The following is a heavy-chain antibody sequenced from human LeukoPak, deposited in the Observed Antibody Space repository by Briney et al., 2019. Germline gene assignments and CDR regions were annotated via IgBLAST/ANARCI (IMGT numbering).Heavy chain of an antibody. CDR1: GYTFTSYA. V-gene: IGHV7-4-1*02. CDR2: INTNTGNP. Sequence: ASVKVSCKASGYTFTSYAMNWVRQAPGQGLEWMGWINTNTGNPTYAQGFTGRFVFSLDTSVSTAYLQISSLKAEDTAVYYCVRAPLPAATFYYYGMDVWGQGTTVTVSS. CDR3: VRAPLPAATFYYYGMDV. D-gene: IGHD2-2*01. J-gene: IGHJ6*02.